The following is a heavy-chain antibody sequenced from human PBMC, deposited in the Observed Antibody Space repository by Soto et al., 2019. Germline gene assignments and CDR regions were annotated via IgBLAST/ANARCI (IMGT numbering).Heavy chain of an antibody. CDR1: GYTFTGYY. Sequence: ASVKVSCKASGYTFTGYYMHWVRQAPGQGLEWMGWINPNSGGTNYAQKFQGWVTMTRDTSISTAYMELSRLRSDDTAVYYCARDLENRATVTTRHYYYYYMDVWGKGTTVTVSS. D-gene: IGHD4-4*01. J-gene: IGHJ6*03. V-gene: IGHV1-2*04. CDR2: INPNSGGT. CDR3: ARDLENRATVTTRHYYYYYMDV.